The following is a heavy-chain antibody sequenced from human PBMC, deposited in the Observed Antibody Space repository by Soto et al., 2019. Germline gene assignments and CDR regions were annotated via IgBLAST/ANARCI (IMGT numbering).Heavy chain of an antibody. CDR1: GDTFTNHV. CDR3: ARALGSGYERGDY. J-gene: IGHJ4*02. Sequence: QVQLVQSGGEVKKPGSSVKVSCKASGDTFTNHVFNWVRQAPGQGLEWMGGIISLFGTPNYSQRFQGRVTITADESTATSYLELSSLRSEDTSIYYCARALGSGYERGDYWCQGTLVTVSS. CDR2: IISLFGTP. V-gene: IGHV1-69*12. D-gene: IGHD3-22*01.